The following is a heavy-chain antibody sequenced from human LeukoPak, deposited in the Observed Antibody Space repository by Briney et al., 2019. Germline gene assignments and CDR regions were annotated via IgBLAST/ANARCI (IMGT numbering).Heavy chain of an antibody. J-gene: IGHJ6*02. V-gene: IGHV1-8*01. D-gene: IGHD2-15*01. CDR1: GYTFTSCD. Sequence: ASVKVSCKASGYTFTSCDINWVRQATGQGLERMGWMNPNSGNTGYAQKFQGRVTMTRNTSISTAYMELSSLRSEDTAVYYCARGKLVVVAAARRNYYYGMDVWGQGTTVTVSS. CDR2: MNPNSGNT. CDR3: ARGKLVVVAAARRNYYYGMDV.